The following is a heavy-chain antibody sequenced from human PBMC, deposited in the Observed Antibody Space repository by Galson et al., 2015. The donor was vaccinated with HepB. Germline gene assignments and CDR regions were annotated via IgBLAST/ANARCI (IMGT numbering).Heavy chain of an antibody. V-gene: IGHV5-51*01. CDR3: ARQRWLLHDAFDV. J-gene: IGHJ3*01. CDR2: IYPGDSDP. CDR1: GYTFVNYW. D-gene: IGHD5-24*01. Sequence: QSGAEVKKPGESLKISCTGSGYTFVNYWFGWVRQIPGKGPEWMAVIYPGDSDPRYNPSFKGQVTISANKSISTVYLQWNSLKASDTAMYYCARQRWLLHDAFDVWGRGTMVTVSS.